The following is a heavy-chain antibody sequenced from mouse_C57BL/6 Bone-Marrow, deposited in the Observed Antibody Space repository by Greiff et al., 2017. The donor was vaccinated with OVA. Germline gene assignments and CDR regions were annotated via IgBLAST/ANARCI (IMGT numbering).Heavy chain of an antibody. CDR3: ARKNYYGSIYAMDY. Sequence: QVQLQQPGAELVKPGASVKLSCKASGYTFTSYWMHWVKQRPGQGLEWIGMIHPNSGSTNYNEKFKGKATLTVDTSSSTAYMQLSSLTSEDSAVYYCARKNYYGSIYAMDYWGQGTSVTVSS. CDR1: GYTFTSYW. J-gene: IGHJ4*01. V-gene: IGHV1-64*01. D-gene: IGHD1-1*01. CDR2: IHPNSGST.